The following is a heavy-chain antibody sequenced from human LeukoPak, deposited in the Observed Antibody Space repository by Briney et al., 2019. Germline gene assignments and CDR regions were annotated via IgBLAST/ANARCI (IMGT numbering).Heavy chain of an antibody. V-gene: IGHV3-23*01. Sequence: PGGSLRLSCATSGFTFSRYAMHWVRQAPGKGLEWVSTISGGGGSTYYADSVKGRFTISRDNSKNTLYLQVNSLRAEDTAVYYCAKGGKWDVTPFDYWGQGTLVTVSS. J-gene: IGHJ4*02. CDR1: GFTFSRYA. D-gene: IGHD1-26*01. CDR3: AKGGKWDVTPFDY. CDR2: ISGGGGST.